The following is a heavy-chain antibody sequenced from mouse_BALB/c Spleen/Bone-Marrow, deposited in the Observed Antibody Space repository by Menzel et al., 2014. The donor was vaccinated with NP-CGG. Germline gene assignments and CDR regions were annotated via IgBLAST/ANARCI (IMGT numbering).Heavy chain of an antibody. Sequence: VQLQQSGSELVKPGASVKMSCKASGYTFTSYVMHWVKQKPGQGLEWIGYVNPYNDGTKYNEKFKGKATLTSDKSSSTAYMELSSLTSEDSAVYYCAREEGYYGSLYAMDYWGQGTSVTVSS. CDR3: AREEGYYGSLYAMDY. CDR2: VNPYNDGT. CDR1: GYTFTSYV. V-gene: IGHV1-14*01. J-gene: IGHJ4*01. D-gene: IGHD1-1*01.